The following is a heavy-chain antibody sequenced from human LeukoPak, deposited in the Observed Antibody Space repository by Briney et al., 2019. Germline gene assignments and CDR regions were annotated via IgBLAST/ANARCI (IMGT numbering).Heavy chain of an antibody. Sequence: SETLSLTCTVSAGSISNYYWSWIRQPPGKGLEWIGCIYYTGSTNYNPSLKSRVTMSVDTSKIQFSLKLSSVTAADTAVYYCARGLDGYNSYYYYYGMDVWGQGTTVTVSS. D-gene: IGHD5-24*01. J-gene: IGHJ6*02. CDR2: IYYTGST. V-gene: IGHV4-59*12. CDR1: AGSISNYY. CDR3: ARGLDGYNSYYYYYGMDV.